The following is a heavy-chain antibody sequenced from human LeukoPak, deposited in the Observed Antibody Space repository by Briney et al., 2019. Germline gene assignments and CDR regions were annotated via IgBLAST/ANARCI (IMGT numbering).Heavy chain of an antibody. CDR2: ISSSSSYI. CDR3: AREGDSSGYVYYYYYMDV. J-gene: IGHJ6*03. D-gene: IGHD3-22*01. Sequence: GGSLRLSCAASGFTVSSNYMSWVRQAPGKGLEWVSSISSSSSYIYYADSVKGRFTISRDNAKNSLYLQMNSLRAEDTAVYYCAREGDSSGYVYYYYYMDVWGKGTTVTVSS. CDR1: GFTVSSNY. V-gene: IGHV3-21*01.